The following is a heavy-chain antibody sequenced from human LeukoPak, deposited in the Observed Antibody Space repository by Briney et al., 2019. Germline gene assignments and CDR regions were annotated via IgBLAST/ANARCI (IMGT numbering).Heavy chain of an antibody. Sequence: GGSLRLSCAASGFTFSSYSMNWVRQAPGKGLEWVSSISSSSSYIYYADSVKGRFTISRDNSKNTLYLQMNSLRAEDTAVYYCAKDFRAKYYYYMDVWGKGTTVTISS. CDR2: ISSSSSYI. D-gene: IGHD4/OR15-4a*01. CDR3: AKDFRAKYYYYMDV. V-gene: IGHV3-21*01. CDR1: GFTFSSYS. J-gene: IGHJ6*03.